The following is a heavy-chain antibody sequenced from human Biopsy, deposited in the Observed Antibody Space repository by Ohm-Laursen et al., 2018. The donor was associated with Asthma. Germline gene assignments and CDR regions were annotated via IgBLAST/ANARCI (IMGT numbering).Heavy chain of an antibody. D-gene: IGHD2-15*01. V-gene: IGHV3-30-3*01. Sequence: SLRLSCTASGFTFRKSAMHWVRQAPGKGLEWVAGGGSYYDGGLKYYADSVKGRFTISRDNSKNTLYLQMTSLSAEDSAVYYCARVDGVVEAATRLGGMDVWGQGTTVTVSS. CDR3: ARVDGVVEAATRLGGMDV. CDR1: GFTFRKSA. CDR2: GGSYYDGGLK. J-gene: IGHJ6*02.